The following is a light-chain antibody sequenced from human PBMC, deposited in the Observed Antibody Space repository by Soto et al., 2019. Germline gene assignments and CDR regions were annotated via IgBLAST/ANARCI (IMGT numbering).Light chain of an antibody. J-gene: IGKJ1*01. CDR3: QHYNSYLWT. CDR1: QSISSW. Sequence: DIQMTQSPSTLSASVGDRVTITCRASQSISSWLAWYQQKPGKAPKLLIYDASSSESGVPARFSGGGSGTEFTLTISSLQPDDFANYYCQHYNSYLWTFGQGTKVEIK. V-gene: IGKV1-5*01. CDR2: DAS.